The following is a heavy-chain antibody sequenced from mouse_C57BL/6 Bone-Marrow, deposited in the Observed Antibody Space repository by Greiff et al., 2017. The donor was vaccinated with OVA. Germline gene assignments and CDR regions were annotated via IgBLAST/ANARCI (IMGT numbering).Heavy chain of an antibody. CDR1: GYTFTSYW. CDR2: IYPSDSET. D-gene: IGHD2-1*01. V-gene: IGHV1-61*01. Sequence: QVQLQQPGAELVRPGSSVKLSCKASGYTFTSYWMDWVKQRPGQGLEWIGNIYPSDSETHYNQKFKDKATLTVDKSSSTAYMQLSSLTSEDSAVYYCARETDYYGNGYPYWYFDVWGTGTTVTVSS. CDR3: ARETDYYGNGYPYWYFDV. J-gene: IGHJ1*03.